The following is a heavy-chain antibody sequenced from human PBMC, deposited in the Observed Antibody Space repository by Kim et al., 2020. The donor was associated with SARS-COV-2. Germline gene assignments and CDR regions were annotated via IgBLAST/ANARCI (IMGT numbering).Heavy chain of an antibody. CDR1: GFTFRIYG. Sequence: GGSLRLSCAASGFTFRIYGVDWVRQAPGKGPEWVAYISSDGTYKTYTDSVKGRFTISRDNSKNTLYLQVNSLRVEDTAMYYCSKDLSMAALDFWGQGTPV. V-gene: IGHV3-30*18. D-gene: IGHD6-6*01. CDR3: SKDLSMAALDF. J-gene: IGHJ4*02. CDR2: ISSDGTYK.